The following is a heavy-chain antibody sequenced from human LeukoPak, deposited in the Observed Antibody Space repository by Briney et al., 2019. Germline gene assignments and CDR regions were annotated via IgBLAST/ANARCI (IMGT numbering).Heavy chain of an antibody. Sequence: ASVKVSCKVSGYTLTELSMHWVRQAPGKGLEWMGGFDPEDGVTIYAQKFQGRVTMTEDTSTDTAYMELSSLRAEDTAVYYCAKNNPPGDYVASLGYWGQGTLVTVSS. V-gene: IGHV1-24*01. CDR3: AKNNPPGDYVASLGY. D-gene: IGHD4-17*01. CDR2: FDPEDGVT. J-gene: IGHJ4*02. CDR1: GYTLTELS.